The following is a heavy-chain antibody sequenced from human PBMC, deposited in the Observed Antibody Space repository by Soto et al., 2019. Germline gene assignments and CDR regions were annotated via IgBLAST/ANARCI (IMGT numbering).Heavy chain of an antibody. Sequence: RGRQKKEQGLEWIGWISAYNGNTNYAQKLQGRVTMTTDTSTSTAYMELGSLGSDDTAVYYCARASPLRYYDSNGYYGHLCDIWG. CDR2: ISAYNGNT. CDR3: ARASPLRYYDSNGYYGHLCDI. V-gene: IGHV1-18*01. D-gene: IGHD3-22*01. J-gene: IGHJ6*01.